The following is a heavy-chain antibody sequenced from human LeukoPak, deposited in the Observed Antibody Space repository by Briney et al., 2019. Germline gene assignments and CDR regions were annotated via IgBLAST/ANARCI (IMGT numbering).Heavy chain of an antibody. CDR1: GFTFSSYW. CDR2: IKQDGSEK. D-gene: IGHD6-19*01. V-gene: IGHV3-7*02. Sequence: PGGSLRLSCAASGFTFSSYWMSWVRQAPGKGLEWVANIKQDGSEKYYVDSVKGRFTISRDNAKNSLYLQMNSLRAEDTAVYYCASLSYSSGWYWAYWGQGTLVTVSS. J-gene: IGHJ4*02. CDR3: ASLSYSSGWYWAY.